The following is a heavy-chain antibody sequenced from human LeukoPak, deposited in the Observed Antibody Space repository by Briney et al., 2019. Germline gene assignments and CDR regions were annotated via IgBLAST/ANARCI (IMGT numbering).Heavy chain of an antibody. CDR2: IHYSGSS. V-gene: IGHV4-59*08. J-gene: IGHJ4*02. CDR3: ARLPTVTFFDY. Sequence: PSETLSLTCAVSGGSISTYYWSWIRQPPGKGLEWIGYIHYSGSSNYNPSLKSRVTISLDTSKNQFSLKLSSVTAADTAVYYCARLPTVTFFDYWGQGTLVTVSS. D-gene: IGHD4-17*01. CDR1: GGSISTYY.